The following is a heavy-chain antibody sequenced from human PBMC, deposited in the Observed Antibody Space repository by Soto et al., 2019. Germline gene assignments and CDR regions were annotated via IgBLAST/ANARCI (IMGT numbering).Heavy chain of an antibody. CDR2: INHSGST. D-gene: IGHD2-15*01. V-gene: IGHV4-34*01. CDR1: GESFSGYY. Sequence: QVQLQQWGAGLLKPSETLSLTCAVYGESFSGYYWSWIRQPPGKGLEWIGEINHSGSTNYNPSLKSRVTISGDTAKHQFSLRLSSVTAAATAVYYCARRYCSGGSCYSGARYFDYWGQGTLVTVS. CDR3: ARRYCSGGSCYSGARYFDY. J-gene: IGHJ4*02.